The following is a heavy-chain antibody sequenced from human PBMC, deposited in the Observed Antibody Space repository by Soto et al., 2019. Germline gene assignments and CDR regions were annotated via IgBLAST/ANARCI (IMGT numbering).Heavy chain of an antibody. V-gene: IGHV3-21*01. D-gene: IGHD3-22*01. CDR1: GFTFSSYS. Sequence: PGRSLRLSCAASGFTFSSYSMNWVRQAPGKGLEWVSSISSSSSYIYYADSVKGRFTISRDNAKNSLYLQMNSLRAEDTAVYYCARSPYYYDSSGYYGYWGQGTLVTVSS. CDR3: ARSPYYYDSSGYYGY. J-gene: IGHJ4*02. CDR2: ISSSSSYI.